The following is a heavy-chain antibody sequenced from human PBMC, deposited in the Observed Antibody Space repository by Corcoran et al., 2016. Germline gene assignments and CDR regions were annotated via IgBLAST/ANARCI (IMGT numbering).Heavy chain of an antibody. Sequence: EVQLVESGGGLVKPGGSLRLSCAASGLTFSNAWMNWVRQAPGKGLEWVGRIKSKTDGGTTDYAAPVKGRFTISRDDSKNTLYLQMNSLKTGDTAVYSCTTEVLGYSYGYGSHNWFDPWGQGTLVTVSS. D-gene: IGHD5-18*01. CDR3: TTEVLGYSYGYGSHNWFDP. V-gene: IGHV3-15*07. CDR1: GLTFSNAW. J-gene: IGHJ5*02. CDR2: IKSKTDGGTT.